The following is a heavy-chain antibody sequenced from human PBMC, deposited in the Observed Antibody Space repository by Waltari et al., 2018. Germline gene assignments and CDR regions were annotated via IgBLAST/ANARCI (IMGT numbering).Heavy chain of an antibody. J-gene: IGHJ4*02. CDR3: AREGDYYDSSGYYYTFDY. Sequence: QVQLVQSGAEVKKPGASVKVSCKASGSTFTGYYMHWVRQAPGQGLEWMGWINPNSGGTNYAQKFQGRGTMTRDTSISTAYMELSRLRSDDTAVYYCAREGDYYDSSGYYYTFDYWGQGTLVTVSS. CDR2: INPNSGGT. V-gene: IGHV1-2*02. D-gene: IGHD3-22*01. CDR1: GSTFTGYY.